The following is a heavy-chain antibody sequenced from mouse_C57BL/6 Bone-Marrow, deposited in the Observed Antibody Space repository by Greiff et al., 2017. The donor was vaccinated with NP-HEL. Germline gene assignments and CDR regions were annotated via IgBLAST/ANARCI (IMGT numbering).Heavy chain of an antibody. D-gene: IGHD1-1*01. CDR1: GYSFTDYN. CDR3: ARLDYYGSSYVNAMDY. CDR2: INPNYGTT. J-gene: IGHJ4*01. V-gene: IGHV1-39*01. Sequence: VQLKESGPELVKPGASVKISCKASGYSFTDYNMNWVKQSNGKSLEWIGVINPNYGTTSYNQKFKGKATLTVDQSSSTAYMQLNSLTSEDSAVYYGARLDYYGSSYVNAMDYWGQGTSVTVSS.